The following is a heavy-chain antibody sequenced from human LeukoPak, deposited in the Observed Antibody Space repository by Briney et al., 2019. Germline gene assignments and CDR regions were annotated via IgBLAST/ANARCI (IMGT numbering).Heavy chain of an antibody. CDR3: ARDRNECYVFWSGPHWFDP. Sequence: SVKVSCKASGGTFSSYAISWVRQAPGQGLERMGGIILIFGTANYAQKFQGRVTITTDESTSTAYMELSSLRSEDTAVYYCARDRNECYVFWSGPHWFDPWGQGTLVTVSS. CDR2: IILIFGTA. D-gene: IGHD3-3*01. J-gene: IGHJ5*02. V-gene: IGHV1-69*05. CDR1: GGTFSSYA.